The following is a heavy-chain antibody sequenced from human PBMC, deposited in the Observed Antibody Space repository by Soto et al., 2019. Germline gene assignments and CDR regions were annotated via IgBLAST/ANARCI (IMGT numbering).Heavy chain of an antibody. V-gene: IGHV1-18*01. CDR3: ARDEGSGDAKVH. D-gene: IGHD2-15*01. Sequence: QVQLVQSGAEVKKPGASVKVSCKASGYTFINYGITWVRQAPGQGLEWMGWISGYNGNTDYAQRLQGRVTMTTDTSTSTAYMELRSLRSDDTAMYYCARDEGSGDAKVHWGQGTLVTVSS. CDR2: ISGYNGNT. CDR1: GYTFINYG. J-gene: IGHJ4*02.